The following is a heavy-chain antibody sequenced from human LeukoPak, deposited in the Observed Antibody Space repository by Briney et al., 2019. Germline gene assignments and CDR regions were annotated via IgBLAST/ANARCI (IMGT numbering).Heavy chain of an antibody. CDR2: INPSGGST. J-gene: IGHJ3*02. CDR1: GYTFTSYY. Sequence: GASVKVSCKASGYTFTSYYMHWVRQAPGQGLEWMGIINPSGGSTSYAQKFQGRVTMTRNTSISTAYMELSSLRSEDTALYYCARETGRNDAFDIWGQGTMVTVSS. V-gene: IGHV1-46*01. CDR3: ARETGRNDAFDI. D-gene: IGHD7-27*01.